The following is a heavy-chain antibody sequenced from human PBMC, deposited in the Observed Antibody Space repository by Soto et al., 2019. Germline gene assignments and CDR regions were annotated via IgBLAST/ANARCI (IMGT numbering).Heavy chain of an antibody. V-gene: IGHV4-39*01. D-gene: IGHD4-4*01. Sequence: QLQLQESGPGLVKPSETLSLTCTVSDGSISSSSYYWGWIRQPPGKGLEWIGSIYYSGRTYYNPSLKRRVTISVDTSKNQFSLKLSSVTAADTAVYYCARVPATVTSYYYYMDVWGKGTTVTVSS. CDR2: IYYSGRT. CDR3: ARVPATVTSYYYYMDV. CDR1: DGSISSSSYY. J-gene: IGHJ6*03.